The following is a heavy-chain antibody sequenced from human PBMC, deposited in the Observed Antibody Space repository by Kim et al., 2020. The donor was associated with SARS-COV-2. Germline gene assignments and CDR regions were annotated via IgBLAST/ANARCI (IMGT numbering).Heavy chain of an antibody. CDR3: ARDVLPFTRVLPDY. D-gene: IGHD2-15*01. CDR2: LSYDGTKT. Sequence: GGSLRLSCAASGFKFSDYAMHWVRQAPGKGLEWVAILSYDGTKTYYGDSVKGRFTISRDNFKNTLTLQMDSLTPDDTAVYDCARDVLPFTRVLPDYWGQGTLVIVSS. J-gene: IGHJ4*02. CDR1: GFKFSDYA. V-gene: IGHV3-30*14.